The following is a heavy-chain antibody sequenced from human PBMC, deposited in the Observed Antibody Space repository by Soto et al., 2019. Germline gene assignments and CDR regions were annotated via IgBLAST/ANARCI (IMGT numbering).Heavy chain of an antibody. CDR2: ISGSGGSA. V-gene: IGHV3-23*01. D-gene: IGHD2-21*01. J-gene: IGHJ4*02. CDR3: EKDVVAANKPGYFDY. CDR1: GFTFSSYA. Sequence: PGGSLRRSWAASGFTFSSYAMSWVRQAPGKGLEWVSAISGSGGSAYYADSVKGRFTISRDNSKNTLYLQMNSLRAEDTAVYYCEKDVVAANKPGYFDYWGQGTLVTVYS.